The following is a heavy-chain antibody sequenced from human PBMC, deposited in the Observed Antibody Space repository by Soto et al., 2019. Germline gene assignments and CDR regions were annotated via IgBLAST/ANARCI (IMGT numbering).Heavy chain of an antibody. J-gene: IGHJ4*02. CDR1: GGSISSGGYY. CDR3: ARATVGRNYYDTSGHVRVYFDA. Sequence: QVQLQESGPGLVKPSQTLSLTCTVSGGSISSGGYYWSWIRQHPGTRLEWIGHIYYSGTIYYSPSLKSRVTMTVATSMNHFSLKLRSVSAADTPAYYCARATVGRNYYDTSGHVRVYFDAWGPGNQVTVSS. D-gene: IGHD3-22*01. CDR2: IYYSGTI. V-gene: IGHV4-31*03.